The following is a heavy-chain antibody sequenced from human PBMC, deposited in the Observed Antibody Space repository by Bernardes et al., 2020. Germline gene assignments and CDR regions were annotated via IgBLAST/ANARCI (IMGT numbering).Heavy chain of an antibody. CDR1: GGSISSIGYY. J-gene: IGHJ3*02. V-gene: IGHV4-39*01. Sequence: SETLSLTCAVSGGSISSIGYYWGWIRQPPGEGLEWIGGIYYSGTTYYNPSLTSRVTVSVDMSKNQFSLNLSSVTATDTAVYYCARKMNDAFDIWGQGTMVTVSS. CDR3: ARKMNDAFDI. CDR2: IYYSGTT.